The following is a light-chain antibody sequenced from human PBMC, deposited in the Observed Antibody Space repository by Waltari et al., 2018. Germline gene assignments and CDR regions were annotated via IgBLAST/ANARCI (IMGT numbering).Light chain of an antibody. CDR1: QSVTSI. V-gene: IGKV3-15*01. J-gene: IGKJ2*01. CDR2: GTS. CDR3: QQYNNWPPT. Sequence: EIVMTQSPATLSVSPGERATLSCRASQSVTSILAWYQQKPGQAPRLLIYGTSTRDTGIPDRFSGSGSGAEFTLTISSLQSEDFAVYYCQQYNNWPPTFGQGTKLEIK.